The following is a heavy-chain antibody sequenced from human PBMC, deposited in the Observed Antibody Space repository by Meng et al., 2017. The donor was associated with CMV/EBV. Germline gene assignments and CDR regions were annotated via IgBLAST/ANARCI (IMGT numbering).Heavy chain of an antibody. CDR1: GGSVSSGSYY. CDR3: ARASITIFGVVIPNWFDP. Sequence: SETLSLTCTVSGGSVSSGSYYWSWIRQPPGKGLEWIGYTYYSGSTNYNPSLKSRVTISVDTSKNQFSLKLSSVTAADTAVYYCARASITIFGVVIPNWFDPWGQGTLVTVSS. J-gene: IGHJ5*02. CDR2: TYYSGST. D-gene: IGHD3-3*01. V-gene: IGHV4-61*01.